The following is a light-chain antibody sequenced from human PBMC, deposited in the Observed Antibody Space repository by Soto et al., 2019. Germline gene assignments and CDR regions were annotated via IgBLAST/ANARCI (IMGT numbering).Light chain of an antibody. J-gene: IGLJ1*01. V-gene: IGLV2-14*01. CDR3: CSYTSSHTRV. Sequence: QSVLTQPASVSGSPGQSITISCTGTSSDVGGYDFVSWYQHHPGKAPKLIIYDANNRPSGLSNRFSGSKSGNTASLTISGLQTEDEADYYCCSYTSSHTRVFGTGTKVTVL. CDR2: DAN. CDR1: SSDVGGYDF.